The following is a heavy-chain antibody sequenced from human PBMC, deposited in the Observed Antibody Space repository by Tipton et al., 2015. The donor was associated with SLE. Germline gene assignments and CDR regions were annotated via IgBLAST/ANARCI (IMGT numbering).Heavy chain of an antibody. J-gene: IGHJ2*01. D-gene: IGHD4-11*01. Sequence: TLSLTCIVSGYSISSGYSGGWIRQPPGKGLEWIGSFYHSGGTYYNPSLNSRVTISVDTSKNQFSLKLISVTAADTAVYYCAREFLNPVTTVHYYFDLWGRGTLVTVSS. CDR2: FYHSGGT. V-gene: IGHV4-38-2*02. CDR3: AREFLNPVTTVHYYFDL. CDR1: GYSISSGYS.